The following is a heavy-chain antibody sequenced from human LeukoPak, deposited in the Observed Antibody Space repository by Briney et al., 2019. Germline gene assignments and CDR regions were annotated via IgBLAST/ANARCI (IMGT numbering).Heavy chain of an antibody. V-gene: IGHV1-69*13. CDR3: ARDRSAGLPSLY. Sequence: ASVKVSCKASGGTFSSYAISWVRQAPGQGLEWMGGIIPIFGTANYAQNFQGRVTITADESTSTAYMELRSLRSDDTAVYYCARDRSAGLPSLYWGQGTLVTVSS. CDR1: GGTFSSYA. CDR2: IIPIFGTA. D-gene: IGHD6-13*01. J-gene: IGHJ4*02.